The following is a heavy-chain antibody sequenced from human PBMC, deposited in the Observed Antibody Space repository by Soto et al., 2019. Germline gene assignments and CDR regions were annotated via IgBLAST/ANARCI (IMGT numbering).Heavy chain of an antibody. CDR2: IYWDDDK. Sequence: QITLKESGPPLVNPTQTLTLTCTFSGFSLSTTGVGVGWIRQPPGKALEWLGIIYWDDDKRLSPSLKSRLTITKDTSKNQVVLTMTNMDPVDTATYYCAHRLGYCSSTTCYASGNYFDYWGQGTLVTVSS. V-gene: IGHV2-5*02. CDR3: AHRLGYCSSTTCYASGNYFDY. J-gene: IGHJ4*02. D-gene: IGHD2-2*01. CDR1: GFSLSTTGVG.